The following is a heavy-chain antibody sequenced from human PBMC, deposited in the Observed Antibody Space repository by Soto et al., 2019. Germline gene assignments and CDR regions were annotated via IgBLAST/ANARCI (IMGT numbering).Heavy chain of an antibody. D-gene: IGHD3-22*01. CDR3: ARTYYYDSSGYYKQINYYYYGMDV. CDR2: IIPIFGTA. CDR1: GGTFSSYA. V-gene: IGHV1-69*13. Sequence: SVKVSCKASGGTFSSYAISWVRQAPGQGLEWMGGIIPIFGTANYAQKFQGRVTITADESTSTAYMELSSLRSEDTAVYYCARTYYYDSSGYYKQINYYYYGMDVWGQGTTVTVSS. J-gene: IGHJ6*02.